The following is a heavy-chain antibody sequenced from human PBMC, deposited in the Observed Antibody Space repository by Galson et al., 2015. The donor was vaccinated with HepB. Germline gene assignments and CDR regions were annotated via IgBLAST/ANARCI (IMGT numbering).Heavy chain of an antibody. J-gene: IGHJ4*02. CDR3: AKYSGYEVYYFDY. V-gene: IGHV4-39*01. Sequence: SETLSLTCTVSGGSISSRSYYWGWIRQPPGKGLEWIGSIYYSGSTYYNPSLKSRVTISVDTSKNQFSLKLSSVTAADTAVYYCAKYSGYEVYYFDYWGQGTLVTVSS. CDR2: IYYSGST. CDR1: GGSISSRSYY. D-gene: IGHD3-22*01.